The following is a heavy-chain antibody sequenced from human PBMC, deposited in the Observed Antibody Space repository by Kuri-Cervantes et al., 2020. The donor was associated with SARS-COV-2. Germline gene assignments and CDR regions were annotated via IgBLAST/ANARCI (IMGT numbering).Heavy chain of an antibody. CDR1: GFTFSNAW. CDR3: ARAPSILGATLGYFQQ. CDR2: IWYDGSNK. V-gene: IGHV3-33*08. J-gene: IGHJ1*01. D-gene: IGHD1-26*01. Sequence: GGSLRLSCAASGFTFSNAWMSWVRQAPGKGLEWVAVIWYDGSNKSYADSVRGRFTISRDKSKNTLYLQMNSLRAGDTAVYYCARAPSILGATLGYFQQWGQGTLVTVSS.